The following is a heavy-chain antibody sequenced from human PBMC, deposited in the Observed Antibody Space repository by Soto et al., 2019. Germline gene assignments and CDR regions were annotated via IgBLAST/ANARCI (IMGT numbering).Heavy chain of an antibody. CDR1: GYTFTSYD. CDR3: ARVACTGGRCYYDY. J-gene: IGHJ4*02. D-gene: IGHD2-8*02. V-gene: IGHV1-8*01. CDR2: MNPNSGTT. Sequence: QVQLVQSGAEVKKPGASVKVSCKASGYTFTSYDFNWVRQATGQGLEWLGWMNPNSGTTGYAQRFQGRVTMTRNTAIGTAYMEVSSLRSEDTAMYYCARVACTGGRCYYDYWGQGTLVTVSS.